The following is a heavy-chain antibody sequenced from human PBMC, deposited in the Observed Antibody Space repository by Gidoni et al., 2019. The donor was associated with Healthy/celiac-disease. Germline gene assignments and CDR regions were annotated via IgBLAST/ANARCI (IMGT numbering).Heavy chain of an antibody. J-gene: IGHJ5*02. CDR3: ARVSTDYYGSGSWLLFDP. CDR1: GYTFTGYY. CDR2: INPNSGGT. Sequence: QVQLVQSGAEVKKPGASVTVSCKASGYTFTGYYMHWVRQAPGQGLEWMGWINPNSGGTNYAQKFQGRVTMTRDTSIRTAYMELSRLRSDDTAVYYCARVSTDYYGSGSWLLFDPWGQGTLVTVSS. V-gene: IGHV1-2*02. D-gene: IGHD3-10*01.